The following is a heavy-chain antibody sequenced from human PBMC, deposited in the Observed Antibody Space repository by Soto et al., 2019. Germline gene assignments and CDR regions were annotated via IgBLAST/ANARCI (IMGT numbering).Heavy chain of an antibody. Sequence: QVQLVESGGGVVQPGRSLRLSCAASGFTFSSYGMHWVRKAPGKGLEWVAVISYDGSNKYYADSVKGRFTISRDNSKNTLYLQMNSLRAEDTAVYYCAKEGVLLYFDWLPRYFDYWGQGTLVTVSS. CDR3: AKEGVLLYFDWLPRYFDY. CDR2: ISYDGSNK. J-gene: IGHJ4*02. CDR1: GFTFSSYG. D-gene: IGHD3-9*01. V-gene: IGHV3-30*18.